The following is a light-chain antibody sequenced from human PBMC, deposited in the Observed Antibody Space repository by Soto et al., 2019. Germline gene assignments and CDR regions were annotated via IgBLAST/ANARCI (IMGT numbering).Light chain of an antibody. Sequence: QSVLTQPPSVSAAPGQRVTIPSPGSSSNIGGNSVSWYQQLPGTAPKLLIYDDDKRPSGIPDRFSGSKSGTSATLGITGFQTGDEADYYCGSWDSSLSAYVFGTGTKV. J-gene: IGLJ1*01. V-gene: IGLV1-51*01. CDR2: DDD. CDR1: SSNIGGNS. CDR3: GSWDSSLSAYV.